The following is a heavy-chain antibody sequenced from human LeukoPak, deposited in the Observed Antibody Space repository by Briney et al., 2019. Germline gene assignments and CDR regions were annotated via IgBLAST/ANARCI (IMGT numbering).Heavy chain of an antibody. CDR3: ARIEGSYYYMDV. CDR1: GFTFSSYA. Sequence: GGSLRLSCAASGFTFSSYAMHWVRQAPGKGLEWVAVISYDGSNKYYADSVKGRFTISRDNAKNSLYLQMNSLRAEDTAVYYCARIEGSYYYMDVWGKGTTVTVSS. J-gene: IGHJ6*03. CDR2: ISYDGSNK. V-gene: IGHV3-30*04.